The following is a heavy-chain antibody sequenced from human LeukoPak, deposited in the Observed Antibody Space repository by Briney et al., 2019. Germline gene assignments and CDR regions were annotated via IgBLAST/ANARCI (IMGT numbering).Heavy chain of an antibody. CDR1: GFTFSSYD. Sequence: GGSLRLSCAASGFTFSSYDMHWVRQATGKGLEWVSAIGTAGDTYYPGSVKGRFTISRENAKNSLYLQMNSLRAGDTAVYYCARAGSITMVRGVIPSSIYGMDVWGQGTTVTVSS. CDR3: ARAGSITMVRGVIPSSIYGMDV. D-gene: IGHD3-10*01. CDR2: IGTAGDT. V-gene: IGHV3-13*01. J-gene: IGHJ6*02.